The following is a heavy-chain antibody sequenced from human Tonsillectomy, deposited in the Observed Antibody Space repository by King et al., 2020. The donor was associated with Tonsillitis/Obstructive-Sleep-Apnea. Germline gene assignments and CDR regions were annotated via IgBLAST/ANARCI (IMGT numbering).Heavy chain of an antibody. V-gene: IGHV3-21*01. CDR1: GFTFSSYS. J-gene: IGHJ4*02. CDR2: ISSSSSYI. D-gene: IGHD6-19*01. Sequence: QLVQSGGGLVKPGGSLRLSCAASGFTFSSYSMHWVRQAPGKGLEWVSSISSSSSYIYYADSVKGRFTISRDNAKNSLYLQMNSLRAEDTAVYYCARAGSGWYNYWGQGTLVTVSS. CDR3: ARAGSGWYNY.